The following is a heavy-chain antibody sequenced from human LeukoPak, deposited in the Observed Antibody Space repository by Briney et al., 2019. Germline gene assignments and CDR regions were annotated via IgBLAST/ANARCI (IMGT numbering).Heavy chain of an antibody. CDR1: GYTFTSYA. CDR3: ARELGELSFALYYYYYMDV. Sequence: GASVKVSCKASGYTFTSYAMNWVRQAPGQGLEWMGWINTNTGNPTYAQGFTGRFVFSLDTSVSTAYLQISSLKAEDTAVYYCARELGELSFALYYYYYMDVWGKGTTVTVSS. D-gene: IGHD3-16*02. J-gene: IGHJ6*03. CDR2: INTNTGNP. V-gene: IGHV7-4-1*02.